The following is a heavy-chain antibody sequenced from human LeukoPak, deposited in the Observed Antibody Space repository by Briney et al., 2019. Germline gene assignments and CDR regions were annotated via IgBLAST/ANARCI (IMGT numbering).Heavy chain of an antibody. CDR1: GFTFSSYA. CDR2: ISGSGGST. CDR3: AREGGSSSSEAYYYYMDV. J-gene: IGHJ6*03. Sequence: GGSLRLSCAASGFTFSSYAMSWVRQAPGKGLEWVSAISGSGGSTYYADSVKGRFTISRDNSKNTLYLQMNSLRAEDTAVYYCAREGGSSSSEAYYYYMDVWGKGTTVTVSS. D-gene: IGHD6-6*01. V-gene: IGHV3-23*01.